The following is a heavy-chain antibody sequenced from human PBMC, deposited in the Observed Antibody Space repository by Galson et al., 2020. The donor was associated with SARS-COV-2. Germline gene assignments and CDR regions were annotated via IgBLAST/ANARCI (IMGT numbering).Heavy chain of an antibody. J-gene: IGHJ4*02. D-gene: IGHD5-12*01. CDR2: ITSNGATT. CDR3: AKPGGTWSGYDYPSVDS. CDR1: GFKFRSYA. V-gene: IGHV3-23*01. Sequence: GGSLRLSCAASGFKFRSYAMSWVRQAPGKGLEWVSAITSNGATTYYADSVKGRFTISRDNSKDTLYLQMSSLRAEDSAMYYCAKPGGTWSGYDYPSVDSWGQGALVTVSS.